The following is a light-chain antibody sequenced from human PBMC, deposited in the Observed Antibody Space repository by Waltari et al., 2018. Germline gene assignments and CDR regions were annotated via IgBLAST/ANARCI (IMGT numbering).Light chain of an antibody. J-gene: IGKJ2*01. CDR3: QQSYSTPRT. V-gene: IGKV1-39*01. CDR1: QTISSY. CDR2: AAS. Sequence: DIQMTQSPSSLYASVGDRVTITCLASQTISSYLNWYQLKPGKAPKLLIYAASSLQSGVPSRFSGSGSGTDFTLTISSLQPEDFATYYCQQSYSTPRTFGQGTKLEIK.